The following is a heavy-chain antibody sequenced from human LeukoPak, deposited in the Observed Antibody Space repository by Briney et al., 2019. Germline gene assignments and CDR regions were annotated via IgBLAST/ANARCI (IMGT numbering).Heavy chain of an antibody. J-gene: IGHJ4*02. CDR1: GGSISSSSYY. Sequence: SETLSLTCTVSGGSISSSSYYWGWIRQPPGKGLEWIGSIYYSGSTYYNPSLKSRATMSVDTSKNQFSLTLTSVTAADTAVYYCARERGSGWYDMSFEYWGQGTLVTVSS. V-gene: IGHV4-39*07. CDR3: ARERGSGWYDMSFEY. D-gene: IGHD6-19*01. CDR2: IYYSGST.